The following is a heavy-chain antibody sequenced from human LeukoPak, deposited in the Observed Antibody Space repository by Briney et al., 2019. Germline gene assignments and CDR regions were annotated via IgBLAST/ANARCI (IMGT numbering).Heavy chain of an antibody. D-gene: IGHD3-9*01. J-gene: IGHJ4*02. CDR3: TRDMQGSRLYLEGSQND. CDR1: GFTFSSYG. V-gene: IGHV3-7*01. Sequence: PGGSLRLSCAASGFTFSSYGMTWVRQAPGKGLEWVANMKPDGSEIFYVDSVKGRFTISRDNAMNTLYLQMNSLRAEDSALYYCTRDMQGSRLYLEGSQNDWGQGTLVTVSS. CDR2: MKPDGSEI.